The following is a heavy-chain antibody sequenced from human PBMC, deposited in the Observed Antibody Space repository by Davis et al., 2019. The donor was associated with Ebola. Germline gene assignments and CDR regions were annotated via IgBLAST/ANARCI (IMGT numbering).Heavy chain of an antibody. Sequence: GESLKISCAASGFTFSSYWMHWVRQAPGKGLVWVSRINSDGSSTSYADSVKGRFTISRDNAKNSLYLQMNSLRAEDTALYYCAKGGSSTVTTWGVYWGQGTLVTVSS. V-gene: IGHV3-74*01. D-gene: IGHD4-11*01. J-gene: IGHJ4*02. CDR3: AKGGSSTVTTWGVY. CDR2: INSDGSST. CDR1: GFTFSSYW.